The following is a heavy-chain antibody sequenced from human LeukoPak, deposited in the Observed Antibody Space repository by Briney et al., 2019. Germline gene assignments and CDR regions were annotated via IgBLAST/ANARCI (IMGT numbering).Heavy chain of an antibody. CDR2: IIPIFGTA. CDR1: GGTFSSYA. CDR3: ARDRNCSSTSGFKGRYMAV. J-gene: IGHJ6*03. D-gene: IGHD2-2*01. V-gene: IGHV1-69*01. Sequence: GASVKVSCKASGGTFSSYAISWVRQAPGQGLEWMGGIIPIFGTANYAQKFQGRVTITADESTSTAYMELSSLRPEDTAVYYCARDRNCSSTSGFKGRYMAVWGKGPTVTVSS.